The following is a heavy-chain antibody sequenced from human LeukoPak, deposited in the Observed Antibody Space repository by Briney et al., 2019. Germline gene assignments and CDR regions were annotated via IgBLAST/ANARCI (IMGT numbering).Heavy chain of an antibody. CDR2: ISSSSSTI. J-gene: IGHJ3*02. CDR3: ARDLLIFDI. Sequence: GGSLRLSCAASGFTFSSYSMNWVRQAPGKGLEWVSYISSSSSTIYYADSVKGRFTISGDNAKNSLYLQMNSLRAEDTAVYYCARDLLIFDIWGQGTMVTVSS. D-gene: IGHD3-9*01. V-gene: IGHV3-48*01. CDR1: GFTFSSYS.